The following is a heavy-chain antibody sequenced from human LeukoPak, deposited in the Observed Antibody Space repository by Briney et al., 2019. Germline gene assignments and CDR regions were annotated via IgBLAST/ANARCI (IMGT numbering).Heavy chain of an antibody. V-gene: IGHV4-39*07. J-gene: IGHJ3*02. CDR3: ARVSGNYYAKSAFDI. Sequence: SETLSLTCTVSGGSISSSSYYWGWIRQPPGKGLEWIGSIYYSGSTYYNPSLKSRVTISVDTSKNQFSLKLSSVTAADTAVYYCARVSGNYYAKSAFDIWGQGTMVTVSS. CDR1: GGSISSSSYY. D-gene: IGHD3-10*01. CDR2: IYYSGST.